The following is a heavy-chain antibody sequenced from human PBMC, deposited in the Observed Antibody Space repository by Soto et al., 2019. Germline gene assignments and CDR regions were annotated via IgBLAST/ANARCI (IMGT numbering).Heavy chain of an antibody. CDR3: AREYSGYDYAFDI. J-gene: IGHJ3*02. D-gene: IGHD5-12*01. Sequence: GGSLRLSCAPSGFTFSSYGMHWVRQAPGKGLEWVAVIWYDGSNKYYADSVKGRFTISRDNSKNTLYLQMNSLRAEDTAVYYCAREYSGYDYAFDIWGQGTMVTVSS. CDR1: GFTFSSYG. CDR2: IWYDGSNK. V-gene: IGHV3-33*01.